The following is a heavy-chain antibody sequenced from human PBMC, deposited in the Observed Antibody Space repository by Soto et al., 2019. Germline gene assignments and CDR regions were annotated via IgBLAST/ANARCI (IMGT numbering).Heavy chain of an antibody. J-gene: IGHJ4*02. CDR1: GFNLKTYG. V-gene: IGHV3-33*01. CDR2: IGFDGTNI. Sequence: QGHLVESGGGVVQPGRSLRLSCVASGFNLKTYGMHWVRQAPGKGREGAAVIGFDGTNIHYSDSVRGRFSISRDNSENTVSLQMNSLRVEDTALYYCVRTACVINNCSYRGVRWGQGTLVTV. D-gene: IGHD3-10*01. CDR3: VRTACVINNCSYRGVR.